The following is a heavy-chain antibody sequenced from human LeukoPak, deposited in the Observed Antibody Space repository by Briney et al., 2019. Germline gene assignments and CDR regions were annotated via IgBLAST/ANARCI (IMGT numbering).Heavy chain of an antibody. CDR1: GFTFSLYG. V-gene: IGHV3-33*06. CDR2: ISNDGSKT. CDR3: AKDSRGANFFGDFDY. J-gene: IGHJ4*02. D-gene: IGHD3-10*01. Sequence: QPGRSLSLSCAASGFTFSLYGMHWVRQAPGKGLEWVALISNDGSKTYYADSVKGRFTISRDNSKNTVYLQVSSLRADDTAVYYCAKDSRGANFFGDFDYWGQGTLVTVSS.